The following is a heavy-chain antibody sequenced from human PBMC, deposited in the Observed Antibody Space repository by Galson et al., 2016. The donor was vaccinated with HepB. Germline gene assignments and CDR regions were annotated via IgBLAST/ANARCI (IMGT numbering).Heavy chain of an antibody. CDR1: GFPFSKYW. D-gene: IGHD5-18*01. CDR3: ATSNSYGYVH. CDR2: INTDGSST. V-gene: IGHV3-74*01. Sequence: SLRLSCAASGFPFSKYWMHWVRQAPGKGLVWVSRINTDGSSTTYADSVKGRFTISRDNAKNTLYLQMDSLRAEDTALYYCATSNSYGYVHWGQGALVTVSS. J-gene: IGHJ4*02.